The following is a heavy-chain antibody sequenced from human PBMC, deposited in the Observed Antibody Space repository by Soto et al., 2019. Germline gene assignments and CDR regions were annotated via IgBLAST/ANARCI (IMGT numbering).Heavy chain of an antibody. CDR2: IYYSGST. CDR1: GGSISSYY. D-gene: IGHD4-17*01. J-gene: IGHJ6*02. V-gene: IGHV4-59*12. CDR3: ARGDGDYYYGMDV. Sequence: PSETLSLTCTVSGGSISSYYWSWIRQPPGKGLEWIGYIYYSGSTNYNPSLKSRVTISVDKSKNQFSLKLSSVTAADTAVYYCARGDGDYYYGMDVWGQGTTVTVSS.